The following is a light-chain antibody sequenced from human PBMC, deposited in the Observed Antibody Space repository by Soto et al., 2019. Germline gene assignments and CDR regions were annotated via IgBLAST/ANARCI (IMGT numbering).Light chain of an antibody. J-gene: IGLJ2*01. Sequence: QSVLTQPRSVSGSPGQSVTISCTGTTSDIGAYNYVSWYQQHPGKAPKLIIYGVSKRPSGVPERFSGSKSDSTASLTISGLQHEDGADYYCCSYAGYYTLLFGGGTKLTVL. CDR3: CSYAGYYTLL. V-gene: IGLV2-11*01. CDR2: GVS. CDR1: TSDIGAYNY.